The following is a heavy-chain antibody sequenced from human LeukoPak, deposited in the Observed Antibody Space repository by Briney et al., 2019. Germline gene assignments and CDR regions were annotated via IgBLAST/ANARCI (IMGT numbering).Heavy chain of an antibody. D-gene: IGHD4-23*01. CDR3: AREVPGGTSPIDY. J-gene: IGHJ4*02. V-gene: IGHV4-38-2*02. Sequence: SETLSLTCAVSGYSISSGYYWGWIRQPPGKGQEWIGSIYHSGSTYYNPSLKSRVTISVDTSKNQFSLKLSSVTAADTAVYYCAREVPGGTSPIDYWGQGTLVTVSS. CDR2: IYHSGST. CDR1: GYSISSGYY.